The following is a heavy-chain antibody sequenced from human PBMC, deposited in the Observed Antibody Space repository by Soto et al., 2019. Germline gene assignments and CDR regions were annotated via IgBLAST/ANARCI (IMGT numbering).Heavy chain of an antibody. CDR2: ISSNGGST. J-gene: IGHJ4*02. D-gene: IGHD3-22*01. Sequence: GGSLRLSCSASGFTFSSYAMHWVRQAPGKGLEYVSAISSNGGSTYYADSVKGRFTISRDNSKNTLYLQMSSLRAEDTAVYYCVKEIRLDYDDSSGYYPQPIDYWGQGTLVTVSS. V-gene: IGHV3-64D*08. CDR3: VKEIRLDYDDSSGYYPQPIDY. CDR1: GFTFSSYA.